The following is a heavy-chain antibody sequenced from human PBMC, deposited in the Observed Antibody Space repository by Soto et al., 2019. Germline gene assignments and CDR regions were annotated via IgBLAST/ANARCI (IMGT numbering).Heavy chain of an antibody. CDR1: GFTLGRYG. CDR2: VSPNGQGI. V-gene: IGHV3-23*01. Sequence: RLSCAASGFTLGRYGMSWVRQAPGKGLEWVSAVSPNGQGIYYADSVRGRFTISRDFSKNTVFLHMDSLRAEDTAVYYCAKDRDYPRDYFHYWGQGTLVTVSS. D-gene: IGHD3-10*01. CDR3: AKDRDYPRDYFHY. J-gene: IGHJ4*02.